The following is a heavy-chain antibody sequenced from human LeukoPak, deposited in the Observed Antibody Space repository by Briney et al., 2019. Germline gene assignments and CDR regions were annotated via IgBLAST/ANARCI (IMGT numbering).Heavy chain of an antibody. Sequence: GGSLRLSCAASAFSLNAYNMNWVRQAPGKGLEWVSGIDWNSGRIGYADSVKGRFTISRDNAKNALYLQMNSLRAEDTALYYCGKDVLAGGLDVWGQGTAVTVSS. CDR2: IDWNSGRI. J-gene: IGHJ6*02. V-gene: IGHV3-9*01. CDR3: GKDVLAGGLDV. CDR1: AFSLNAYN.